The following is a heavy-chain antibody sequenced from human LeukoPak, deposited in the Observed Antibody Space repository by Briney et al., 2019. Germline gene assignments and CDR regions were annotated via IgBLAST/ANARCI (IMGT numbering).Heavy chain of an antibody. CDR2: FDPEDGET. CDR3: ATDRRVEQWLVRGWFDP. Sequence: VASVKVSCKVSGYTLTELSMHWARQAPGKGLEWMGGFDPEDGETIYAQKFQGRVTMTEDTSTDTAYMELSSLRSEDTAVYYCATDRRVEQWLVRGWFDPWGQGTLVTVSS. CDR1: GYTLTELS. J-gene: IGHJ5*02. D-gene: IGHD6-19*01. V-gene: IGHV1-24*01.